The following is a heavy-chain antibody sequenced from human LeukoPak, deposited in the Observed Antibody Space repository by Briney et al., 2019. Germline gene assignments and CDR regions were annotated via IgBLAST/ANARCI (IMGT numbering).Heavy chain of an antibody. Sequence: SETLSLTCAVYGGSFSGYYWSWIRQPPGKGLEWIGEINHSGSTNYNPSLKSRVTISVDTSKNQFSLKLCSVTAADTAVYYCARGIIAVADPPAYYFDYWGQGTLVTVSS. CDR1: GGSFSGYY. CDR2: INHSGST. V-gene: IGHV4-34*01. D-gene: IGHD6-19*01. J-gene: IGHJ4*02. CDR3: ARGIIAVADPPAYYFDY.